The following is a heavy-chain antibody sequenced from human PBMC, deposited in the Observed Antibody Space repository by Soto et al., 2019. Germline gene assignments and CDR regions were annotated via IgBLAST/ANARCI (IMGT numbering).Heavy chain of an antibody. J-gene: IGHJ4*02. CDR2: INHSGST. CDR3: ARDNITGLFDY. D-gene: IGHD3-10*01. V-gene: IGHV4-30-2*01. CDR1: GGSISSGGYS. Sequence: PSETLSLTCAVSGGSISSGGYSWTWIRQPPGKGLEWIGYINHSGSTNYNPSLKSRVTISVDTSKNQFSLKLTSVTAADTAVYYCARDNITGLFDYWGQGTLVTVSS.